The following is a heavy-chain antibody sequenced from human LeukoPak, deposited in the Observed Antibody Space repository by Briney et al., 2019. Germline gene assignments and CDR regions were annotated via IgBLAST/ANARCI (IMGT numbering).Heavy chain of an antibody. CDR3: ARNGDYVPGFLDY. D-gene: IGHD4-17*01. CDR2: IYYSGST. Sequence: SETLSLTCTVSGGSISSSSYYWGWIRQPPGKGLEWIGSIYYSGSTYYNPSLKSRVTISVDTSKNQFSLKLSSVTAADTAVYYCARNGDYVPGFLDYWGQGTLVTVSS. CDR1: GGSISSSSYY. V-gene: IGHV4-39*01. J-gene: IGHJ4*02.